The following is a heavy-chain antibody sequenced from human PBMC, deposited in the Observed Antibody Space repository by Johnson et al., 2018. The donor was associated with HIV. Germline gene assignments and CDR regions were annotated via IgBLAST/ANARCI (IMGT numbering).Heavy chain of an antibody. D-gene: IGHD3-10*01. CDR1: GFSFEEYA. V-gene: IGHV3-9*01. CDR3: ASFWATGAFDI. J-gene: IGHJ3*02. Sequence: VHLVESGGGLVQPGRSLRLSCAASGFSFEEYAMHWVRQVPGKGLEWVSGVSWNSGSIAYADSVKGRFTISRDNAKNTLYLQMNSLRAEDTAVYYCASFWATGAFDIWGQGTMVTVSS. CDR2: VSWNSGSI.